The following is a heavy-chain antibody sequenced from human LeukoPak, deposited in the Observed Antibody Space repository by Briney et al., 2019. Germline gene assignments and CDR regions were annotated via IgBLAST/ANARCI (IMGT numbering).Heavy chain of an antibody. D-gene: IGHD6-19*01. Sequence: SVKVSCKASGGTFSSYAISWVRQAPGQGLEWMGGIIPIIGTANYAQKFQGRVTITADESTSTAYMELSSLRSEDTAVYYCARVPSPVAGFDYWGQGTLVTVSS. CDR2: IIPIIGTA. CDR3: ARVPSPVAGFDY. CDR1: GGTFSSYA. J-gene: IGHJ4*02. V-gene: IGHV1-69*01.